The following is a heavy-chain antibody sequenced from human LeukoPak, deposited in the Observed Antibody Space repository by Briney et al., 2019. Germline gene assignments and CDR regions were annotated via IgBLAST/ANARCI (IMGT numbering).Heavy chain of an antibody. CDR3: ARMYRSSPQSYYYYGMDV. CDR2: IYYSGST. D-gene: IGHD6-6*01. J-gene: IGHJ6*02. CDR1: GGSINGYF. Sequence: PSETLSLTCTISGGSINGYFWSWIRQPPGKGLECIGYIYYSGSTNYNPSLKSRVTISVDTSKNQFSLKLSSVTAADTAVYYCARMYRSSPQSYYYYGMDVWGQGATVTVSS. V-gene: IGHV4-59*01.